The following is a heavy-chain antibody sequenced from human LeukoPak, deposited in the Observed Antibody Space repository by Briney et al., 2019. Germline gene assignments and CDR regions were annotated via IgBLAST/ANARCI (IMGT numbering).Heavy chain of an antibody. CDR2: INHSGST. V-gene: IGHV4-34*01. J-gene: IGHJ4*02. CDR1: GGSFSGYY. Sequence: SETLSLTCAVYGGSFSGYYWSWIRQPPGKGLEWIGEINHSGSTNYNPSLKSRVTISVDTSKNLFSLKLSSVTAADTAVYYCARGHTMVRGVNYFDYWGQGTLVTVSS. CDR3: ARGHTMVRGVNYFDY. D-gene: IGHD3-10*01.